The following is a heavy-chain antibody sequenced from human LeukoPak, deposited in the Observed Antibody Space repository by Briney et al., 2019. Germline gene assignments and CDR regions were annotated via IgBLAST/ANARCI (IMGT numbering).Heavy chain of an antibody. Sequence: KTSETLSLTCTVSGGSISSYYWSWIRQPPGKGLEWIGYIYYSGSTNYNPSLKSRVTISVDTSKNQFSLKLIPVTAADTAVHYCGSGDDTAMVTSGKNYYYYYYMDVWGKGTTVTVSS. J-gene: IGHJ6*03. CDR2: IYYSGST. CDR1: GGSISSYY. CDR3: GSGDDTAMVTSGKNYYYYYYMDV. D-gene: IGHD5-18*01. V-gene: IGHV4-59*08.